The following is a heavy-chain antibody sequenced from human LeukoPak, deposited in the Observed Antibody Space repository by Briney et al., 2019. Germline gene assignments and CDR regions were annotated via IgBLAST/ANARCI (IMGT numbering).Heavy chain of an antibody. CDR2: IYYSGST. J-gene: IGHJ4*02. CDR1: GGSISSYY. D-gene: IGHD5-18*01. CDR3: ARFHLRRGYFHFDY. Sequence: PLETLSLTCTVSGGSISSYYWSWLRQPPGKGLEWIGYIYYSGSTNYNPSLKSRVTISVDTSKNQFSLKLSSVTAADTAVYYCARFHLRRGYFHFDYWGQGTLVTVSS. V-gene: IGHV4-59*01.